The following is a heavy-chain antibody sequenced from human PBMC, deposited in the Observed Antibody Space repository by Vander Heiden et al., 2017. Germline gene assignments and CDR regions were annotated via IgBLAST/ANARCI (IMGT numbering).Heavy chain of an antibody. Sequence: VQLVESGGGLVPPGGSLRLSCAAASGFTFSRYNMNWVRLAPGKGPEWVSYISASSSKTYYADSVKGRFTISRDNARNSLYLQMDSLRAEDTAVYYCVRAYSGTSYGYFYWGQGTLVTVSS. CDR3: VRAYSGTSYGYFY. D-gene: IGHD1-26*01. CDR2: ISASSSKT. V-gene: IGHV3-48*01. CDR1: GFTFSRYN. J-gene: IGHJ4*02.